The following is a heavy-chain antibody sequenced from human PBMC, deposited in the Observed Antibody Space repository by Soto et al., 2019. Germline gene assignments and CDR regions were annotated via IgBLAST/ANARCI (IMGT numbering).Heavy chain of an antibody. CDR1: GFTFSSYS. J-gene: IGHJ1*01. Sequence: GSLRLSCAASGFTFSSYSMNWVRQAPGKGLEWVSSISSSSSYIYYADSVKGRFTISRDNAKNSLYLQMNSLRAEDTAVYYCARDRPSRYYDSSGYSKGAEYFQHWGQGTLVTVSS. D-gene: IGHD3-22*01. V-gene: IGHV3-21*01. CDR2: ISSSSSYI. CDR3: ARDRPSRYYDSSGYSKGAEYFQH.